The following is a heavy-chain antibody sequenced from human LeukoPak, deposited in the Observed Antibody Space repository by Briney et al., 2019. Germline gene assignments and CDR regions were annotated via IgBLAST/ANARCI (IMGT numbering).Heavy chain of an antibody. D-gene: IGHD3-16*01. V-gene: IGHV1-46*01. CDR2: INPAGVVT. CDR3: VRENKYDYKNFDY. CDR1: GFSISSHW. Sequence: ASVKVSCKASGFSISSHWIHWVRQAPGQGLEWLGLINPAGVVTAYAQKFQGRLTVTSDTSAGIIYMELRTLRSEDTAVYYCVRENKYDYKNFDYWGQGTLVTVSP. J-gene: IGHJ4*02.